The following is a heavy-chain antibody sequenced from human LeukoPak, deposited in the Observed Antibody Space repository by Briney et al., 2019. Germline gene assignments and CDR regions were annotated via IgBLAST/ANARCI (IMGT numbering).Heavy chain of an antibody. D-gene: IGHD6-19*01. V-gene: IGHV1-3*01. CDR1: GYTFTSYA. Sequence: ASVKVSCTASGYTFTSYAMHWVRQAPGQRLEWMGWINAGNGNTKYSQKFQGRVTITRDTSASTAYMELSSLRSEDTAVYYCARGSSSSGGNWFDPWGQGTLVTVSS. CDR2: INAGNGNT. J-gene: IGHJ5*02. CDR3: ARGSSSSGGNWFDP.